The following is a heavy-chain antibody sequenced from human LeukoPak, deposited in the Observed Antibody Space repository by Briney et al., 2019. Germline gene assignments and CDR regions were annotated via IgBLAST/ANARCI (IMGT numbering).Heavy chain of an antibody. J-gene: IGHJ4*02. CDR1: GGSFSGYY. V-gene: IGHV4-34*01. CDR2: INHSGST. D-gene: IGHD2-2*01. Sequence: PSETLSLTCAVYGGSFSGYYWSWIRQPPGKGLEWIGEINHSGSTNYNPSLKSRVTISVDTSKNQFSLKLSSVTAADTAVYYCARGWGYYSSTSCYGDDYWGQGTLVTVSS. CDR3: ARGWGYYSSTSCYGDDY.